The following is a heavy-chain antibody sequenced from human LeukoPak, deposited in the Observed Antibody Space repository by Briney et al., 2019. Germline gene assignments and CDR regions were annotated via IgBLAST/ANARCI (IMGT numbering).Heavy chain of an antibody. CDR1: GYTFTSYG. CDR2: INTNTGNP. V-gene: IGHV7-4-1*02. Sequence: ASVKVSCKASGYTFTSYGISWVRQAPGQGLEWMGWINTNTGNPTYAQGFTGRFVFSLDTSVSTAYLQISSLKAEDTAVYYCARDDYGDYGSTDAFDIWGQGTMVTVSS. D-gene: IGHD4-17*01. CDR3: ARDDYGDYGSTDAFDI. J-gene: IGHJ3*02.